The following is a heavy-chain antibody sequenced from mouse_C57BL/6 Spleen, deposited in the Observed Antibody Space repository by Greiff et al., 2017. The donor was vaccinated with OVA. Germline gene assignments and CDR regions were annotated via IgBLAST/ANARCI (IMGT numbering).Heavy chain of an antibody. CDR1: GYAFTNYL. Sequence: VQLQQSGAELVRPGTSVKVSCKASGYAFTNYLIEWVKQRPGQGLEWIGVINPGSGGTNYNEKFKGKATLTADKSSSTAYMQLSSLTSEDSAVYFCAGERVLRPPGEGGFAYWGQGTLVTVSA. V-gene: IGHV1-54*01. CDR2: INPGSGGT. CDR3: AGERVLRPPGEGGFAY. D-gene: IGHD1-2*01. J-gene: IGHJ3*01.